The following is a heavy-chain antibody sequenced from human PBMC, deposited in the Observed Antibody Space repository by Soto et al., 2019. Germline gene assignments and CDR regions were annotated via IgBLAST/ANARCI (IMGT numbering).Heavy chain of an antibody. V-gene: IGHV3-11*01. J-gene: IGHJ4*01. CDR2: ISSSGSPV. D-gene: IGHD2-2*01. Sequence: GSLRLSCAASGFTFSDYYMSWIRQAPGKRLEWLSYISSSGSPVYYADSVKGRFTMSRDNAKNLLFLQMNSLRADDTAVYYCARAPSGSGGSTSLYDYWGQGTLVTVSS. CDR3: ARAPSGSGGSTSLYDY. CDR1: GFTFSDYY.